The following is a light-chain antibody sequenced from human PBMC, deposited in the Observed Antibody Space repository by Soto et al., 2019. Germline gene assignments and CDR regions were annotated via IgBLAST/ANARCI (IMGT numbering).Light chain of an antibody. CDR1: SSDVGGYNY. CDR3: SSYTSSNTLYV. CDR2: EVS. J-gene: IGLJ1*01. V-gene: IGLV2-14*01. Sequence: SALTQPASVSGSPGQSITISCTGTSSDVGGYNYVSWYQQHPGKAPKLMIYEVSNRPSGVSNRFSGSKSGNTASLTISGLQAEDEADYYCSSYTSSNTLYVFGTGTKVTVL.